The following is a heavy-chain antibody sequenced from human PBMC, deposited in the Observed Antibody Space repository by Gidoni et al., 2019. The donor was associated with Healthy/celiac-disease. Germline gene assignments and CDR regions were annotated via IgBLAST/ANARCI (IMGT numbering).Heavy chain of an antibody. Sequence: QVQLVQSGAEVKKPGSSVKVSCKASGGTFSSYTISWVRQAPGQGLEWMGRIIPILGKANYAQKFQGRGTITADKSTSTAYMGLSSLRSEDTAVYYCASQGGGPTGDFWSGYPFDYWGQGTLVTVSS. J-gene: IGHJ4*02. CDR1: GGTFSSYT. V-gene: IGHV1-69*02. CDR2: IIPILGKA. D-gene: IGHD3-3*01. CDR3: ASQGGGPTGDFWSGYPFDY.